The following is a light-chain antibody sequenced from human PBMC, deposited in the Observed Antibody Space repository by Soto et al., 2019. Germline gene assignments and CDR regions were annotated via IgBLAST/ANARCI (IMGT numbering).Light chain of an antibody. J-gene: IGLJ2*01. CDR2: EGS. Sequence: QSALTQPASVSGSPGHSITISCTGTSSDVGSYNLVSWYQQHPDKAPKLMIYEGSNRPSGVSNRFSGAKSANTASLTISGLQADDEADYYCCSYSGSSTLAVFGAGTKLTVL. CDR3: CSYSGSSTLAV. V-gene: IGLV2-23*01. CDR1: SSDVGSYNL.